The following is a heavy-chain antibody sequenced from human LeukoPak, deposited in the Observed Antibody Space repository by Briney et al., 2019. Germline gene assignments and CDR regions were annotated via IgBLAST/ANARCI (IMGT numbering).Heavy chain of an antibody. Sequence: ASVKVSCKASGYTFTAYYMHWVRQAPGQGLEWMGWIDPNGGGTNYAQKFQGRVTMTRDTSISTAYMELSSLTSDDTAVYYCARPLSPYQFYFHTWGQGTLLTVSS. CDR3: ARPLSPYQFYFHT. CDR1: GYTFTAYY. V-gene: IGHV1-2*02. CDR2: IDPNGGGT. D-gene: IGHD3-16*02. J-gene: IGHJ4*02.